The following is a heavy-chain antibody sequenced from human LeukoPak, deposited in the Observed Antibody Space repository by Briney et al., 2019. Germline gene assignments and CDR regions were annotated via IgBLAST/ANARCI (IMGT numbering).Heavy chain of an antibody. CDR1: GFTFSNSD. Sequence: GGSLRLSCAASGFTFSNSDMHWVRQGPGKGLEWVAFTRYDGSNIQYADSVKGRFTISRDNSKNTLFLQMSSLRRENTAVYYCAKPSDDILSGYLYYYYMDVWGKGTTVTVSS. CDR2: TRYDGSNI. J-gene: IGHJ6*03. V-gene: IGHV3-30*02. D-gene: IGHD3-9*01. CDR3: AKPSDDILSGYLYYYYMDV.